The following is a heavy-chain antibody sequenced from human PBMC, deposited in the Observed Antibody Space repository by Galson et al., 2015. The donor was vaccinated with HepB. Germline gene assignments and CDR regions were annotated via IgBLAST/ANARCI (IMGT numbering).Heavy chain of an antibody. CDR1: GDSVSSNRAA. CDR3: ARDRTEYCTNGICWSGY. V-gene: IGHV6-1*01. J-gene: IGHJ4*02. CDR2: TYYRSKWYN. Sequence: CAISGDSVSSNRAAWNWIRQSPSRGLEWLGRTYYRSKWYNGYEVSVRSRITINPDTSKNQFSLHLNSVTPDDTAVYYCARDRTEYCTNGICWSGYWGQGTLVTVSS. D-gene: IGHD2-8*01.